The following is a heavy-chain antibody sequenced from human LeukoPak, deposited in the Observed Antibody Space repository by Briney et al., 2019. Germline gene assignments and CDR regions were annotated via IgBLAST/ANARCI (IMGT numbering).Heavy chain of an antibody. J-gene: IGHJ4*02. CDR1: GGSFSGYY. CDR2: IYYSGST. V-gene: IGHV4-34*01. Sequence: KTSETLSLTCAVYGGSFSGYYWSWIRQPPGKGLEWIGSIYYSGSTYYNPSLKSRVTKSVDTSKNQFSLKLSSVTAADTAVYYCAREPKIRFYGSGSYFDYWGQGTLVTVSS. CDR3: AREPKIRFYGSGSYFDY. D-gene: IGHD3-10*01.